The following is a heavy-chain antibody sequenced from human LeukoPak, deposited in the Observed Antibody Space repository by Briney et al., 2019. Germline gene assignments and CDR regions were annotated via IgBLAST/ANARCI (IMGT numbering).Heavy chain of an antibody. D-gene: IGHD6-13*01. CDR2: IYSDNT. V-gene: IGHV3-53*01. J-gene: IGHJ4*02. CDR1: GFTVSSNS. CDR3: AKDAAGSSWPYYFDW. Sequence: GGSLRLSCTVSGFTVSSNSMSWVRQAPGKGLEWVSFIYSDNTHYSDSVKGRFTISRDNSKNTLYLQMNSLRAEDTALYYCAKDAAGSSWPYYFDWWGQGTLVTVSS.